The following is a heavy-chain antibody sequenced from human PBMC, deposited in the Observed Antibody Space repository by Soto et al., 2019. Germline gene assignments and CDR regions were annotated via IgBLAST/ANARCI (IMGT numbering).Heavy chain of an antibody. CDR1: GFTFTSYA. CDR2: ISGSGGST. J-gene: IGHJ2*01. CDR3: AKRTTGWYFDL. V-gene: IGHV3-23*01. Sequence: EVQLLESGGGLVQPGGSLRLSCAASGFTFTSYAMNWVRQAPGKGLEWVSVISGSGGSTSYADSVKGRFTISRDNSKNTLYLQMNSLRAEDTAVYYCAKRTTGWYFDLWGRGTLVTVSS.